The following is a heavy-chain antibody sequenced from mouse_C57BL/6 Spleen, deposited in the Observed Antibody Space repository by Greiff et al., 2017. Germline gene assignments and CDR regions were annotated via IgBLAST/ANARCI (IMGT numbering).Heavy chain of an antibody. CDR3: ARSRVYNYDY. J-gene: IGHJ2*01. V-gene: IGHV1-81*01. Sequence: QVQLKESGAELARPGASVKLSCKASGYTFTSYGISWVKQRTGQGLEWIGEISPRSGNTYYNEKFKGKATLTADKSYSTAYMELRRLTSEDSAVYFCARSRVYNYDYWGQGTTLTGSS. CDR1: GYTFTSYG. CDR2: ISPRSGNT. D-gene: IGHD2-12*01.